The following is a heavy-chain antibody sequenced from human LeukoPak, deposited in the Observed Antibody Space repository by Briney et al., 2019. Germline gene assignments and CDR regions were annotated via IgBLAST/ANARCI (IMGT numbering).Heavy chain of an antibody. CDR3: ARDGGEQLVGPFDY. CDR1: GFTFSSYA. D-gene: IGHD6-6*01. Sequence: GGSLRLSCAASGFTFSSYAMHWVRQAPGKGLEWVAVKSYDGSNKYYADSVKGRFTISRDNSKNTLYLQMNSLRTDDTAVYYCARDGGEQLVGPFDYWGQGTLVTVSS. CDR2: KSYDGSNK. V-gene: IGHV3-30-3*01. J-gene: IGHJ4*02.